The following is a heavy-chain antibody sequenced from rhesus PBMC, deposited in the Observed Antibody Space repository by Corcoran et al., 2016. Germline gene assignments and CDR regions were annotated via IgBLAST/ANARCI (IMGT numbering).Heavy chain of an antibody. CDR1: GYSFTSYW. V-gene: IGHV5-2*01. Sequence: EVQLVQSGAEVKRPGESLKISCKTSGYSFTSYWISWVRQMPGKGLEGMGAIDPSDSDTSYRPSYQGQVTSSADKSNSTAYLQWSSLKASDSATYYCAKGYSVDYWGQGVLVTVSS. D-gene: IGHD6-25*01. J-gene: IGHJ4*01. CDR3: AKGYSVDY. CDR2: IDPSDSDT.